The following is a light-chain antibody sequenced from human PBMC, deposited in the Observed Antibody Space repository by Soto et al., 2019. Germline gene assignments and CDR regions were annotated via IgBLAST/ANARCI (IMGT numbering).Light chain of an antibody. J-gene: IGKJ5*01. CDR1: QSVSSY. CDR2: DAS. Sequence: EIVLTQSPATLSLSPGERATLSCRASQSVSSYLAWNQQKPGQAPRLLIYDASNRATGIPARFSGSGAGTDFTLTISSLEPEDFAVYYCQQRSNWPPRITFGQGTRLEIK. CDR3: QQRSNWPPRIT. V-gene: IGKV3-11*01.